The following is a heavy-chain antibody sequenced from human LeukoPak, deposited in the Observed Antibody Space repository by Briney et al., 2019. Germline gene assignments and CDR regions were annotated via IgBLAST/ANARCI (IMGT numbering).Heavy chain of an antibody. V-gene: IGHV3-30-3*01. CDR3: ARSTVTTIADGAFDI. CDR1: GFTFSSYA. D-gene: IGHD4-4*01. Sequence: VRSLRLSCAASGFTFSSYAMHWVRQAPGKGLEWVAVISYDGSNKYYADSVKGRFTISRDNSKNTLYLQMNSLRAEDTAVYYCARSTVTTIADGAFDIWGQGTMVTVSS. CDR2: ISYDGSNK. J-gene: IGHJ3*02.